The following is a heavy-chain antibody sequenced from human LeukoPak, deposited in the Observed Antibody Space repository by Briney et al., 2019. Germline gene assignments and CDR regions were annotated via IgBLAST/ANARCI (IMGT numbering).Heavy chain of an antibody. D-gene: IGHD6-19*01. Sequence: SETLSLTCTVSGESISGFYWNWIRQPPGKGLEWIGCFYHSGSTNYNPSLKSRVTISVDTSKNQFSLKLTSVTAADTAVYYCAAGGQWLAFDYWGQGTLATVSS. CDR1: GESISGFY. J-gene: IGHJ4*02. CDR3: AAGGQWLAFDY. CDR2: FYHSGST. V-gene: IGHV4-59*01.